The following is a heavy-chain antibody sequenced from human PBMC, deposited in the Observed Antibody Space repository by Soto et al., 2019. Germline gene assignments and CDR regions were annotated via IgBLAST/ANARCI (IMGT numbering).Heavy chain of an antibody. CDR1: GYSFTDYK. CDR2: VDPNGGGS. J-gene: IGHJ4*02. Sequence: ASVKVSCRTSGYSFTDYKLHWVRQAPGQGLEGMGWVDPNGGGSNSAQKFQGSVTMTWDTSSPTAYLDLTRLTTNDTATYFCATWVDYGDFEGFDFWGQGTLVTVSS. CDR3: ATWVDYGDFEGFDF. V-gene: IGHV1-2*04. D-gene: IGHD4-17*01.